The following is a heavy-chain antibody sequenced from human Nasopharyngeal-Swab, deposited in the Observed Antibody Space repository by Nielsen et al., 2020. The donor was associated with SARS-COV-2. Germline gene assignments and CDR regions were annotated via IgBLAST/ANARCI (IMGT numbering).Heavy chain of an antibody. V-gene: IGHV3-23*01. CDR3: APDPNWVLGY. CDR1: GFTFNSYV. CDR2: ITVSGDAT. D-gene: IGHD1-1*01. J-gene: IGHJ4*02. Sequence: GGSLRLSCAASGFTFNSYVMIWVRQAPGEGLGWVSYITVSGDATNYAESVKGRFTISRDNSKNLLYLQMNSLRVEDTATYYCAPDPNWVLGYWGRGTLVTVSS.